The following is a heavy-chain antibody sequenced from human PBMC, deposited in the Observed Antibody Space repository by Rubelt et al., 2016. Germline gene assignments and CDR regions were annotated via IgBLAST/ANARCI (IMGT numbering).Heavy chain of an antibody. CDR3: ARDMGQLVYYAMDV. V-gene: IGHV3-33*01. J-gene: IGHJ6*02. D-gene: IGHD6-13*01. Sequence: GGGVVQPGRSLRLSCAAPGFTFRTYGMHWVRQAPGKGLEWVAVIWYDGGYKYNADSVQGRFTISRDNAKNTLFLQMSSLRVEDTAVYYCARDMGQLVYYAMDVWCQGTTVTVSS. CDR1: GFTFRTYG. CDR2: IWYDGGYK.